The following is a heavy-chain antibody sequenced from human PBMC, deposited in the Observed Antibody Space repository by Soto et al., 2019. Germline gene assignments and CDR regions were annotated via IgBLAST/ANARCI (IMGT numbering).Heavy chain of an antibody. CDR2: IYYSGST. CDR1: GGSISSGGYY. Sequence: SETLSLTCTVSGGSISSGGYYWSWIRQHPGKGLEWIGYIYYSGSTYYNPSLKSRVTISVDTSKNQFSLKLSSVTAADTAVYYCARDRDTAMVFDYWGQGTLVTVSS. J-gene: IGHJ4*02. V-gene: IGHV4-31*03. D-gene: IGHD5-18*01. CDR3: ARDRDTAMVFDY.